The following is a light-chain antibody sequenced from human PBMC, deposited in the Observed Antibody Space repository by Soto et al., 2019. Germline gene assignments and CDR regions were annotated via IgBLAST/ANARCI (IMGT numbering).Light chain of an antibody. CDR2: GAS. Sequence: EIVLTQSPGTLSLSPGERATLSCRASESVSSSYLAWYQQKPGQAPRLLIFGASSRATGTPDRFSGSGSGTDFTLTISRLEPEDFAVYYCQQRYNWPRGTFGGGTKVDIK. CDR3: QQRYNWPRGT. CDR1: ESVSSSY. V-gene: IGKV3D-20*02. J-gene: IGKJ4*01.